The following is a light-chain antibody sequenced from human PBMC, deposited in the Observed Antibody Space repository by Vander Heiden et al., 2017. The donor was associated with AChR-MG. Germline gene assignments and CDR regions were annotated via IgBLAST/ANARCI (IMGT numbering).Light chain of an antibody. V-gene: IGLV1-51*01. CDR2: DDY. Sequence: SVSPHPPPVAAAPGPKVAIPGSGSISKIGDNFVTWHQPTPATAPILLICDDYDRPSGISDRFSASKSGTSATLAITGLHTGDEADYYCGTWDNSLSVWVFGGGTKLTVL. CDR1: ISKIGDNF. J-gene: IGLJ3*02. CDR3: GTWDNSLSVWV.